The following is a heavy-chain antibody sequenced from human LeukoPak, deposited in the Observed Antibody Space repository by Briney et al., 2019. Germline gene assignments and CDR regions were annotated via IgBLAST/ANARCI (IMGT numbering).Heavy chain of an antibody. Sequence: GGSLRLSCAASGFTFSSYAMSWVRQAPGKGLEWVSAVSGSGGNTYYADSVKGQFTISRDNSKNTLYLQMNSLRAEDTAVYYCAKGQLLLAEFDYWGQGTLVTVSS. CDR3: AKGQLLLAEFDY. CDR1: GFTFSSYA. J-gene: IGHJ4*02. V-gene: IGHV3-23*01. D-gene: IGHD2-15*01. CDR2: VSGSGGNT.